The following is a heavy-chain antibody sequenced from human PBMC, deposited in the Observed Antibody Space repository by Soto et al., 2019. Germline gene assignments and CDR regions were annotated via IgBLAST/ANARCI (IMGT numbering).Heavy chain of an antibody. CDR3: AARCLGVPSPPYCVI. V-gene: IGHV1-69*01. Sequence: QLVQSGSEVKKPGSSVKVSCQASGGTFSGYALTWVRQAPGQGLEWMGEFVPLFGTTNYAQKFPGRITITADESTITVYMELRIRISDDTAVNYCAARCLGVPSPPYCVIWGQGTLVT. CDR1: GGTFSGYA. D-gene: IGHD1-26*01. CDR2: FVPLFGTT. J-gene: IGHJ4*02.